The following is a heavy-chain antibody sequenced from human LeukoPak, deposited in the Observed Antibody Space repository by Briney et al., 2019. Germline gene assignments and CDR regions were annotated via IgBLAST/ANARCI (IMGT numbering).Heavy chain of an antibody. CDR2: INWNGGST. CDR1: GFTFSSYG. J-gene: IGHJ3*02. CDR3: TRDRYSSGWYAFDI. V-gene: IGHV3-20*04. D-gene: IGHD6-19*01. Sequence: GGSLRLSCAASGFTFSSYGMSWVRQAPGKGLEWVSGINWNGGSTGYADFVKGRFTISRDNAKNSLYLQMNSLRAEDTALYYCTRDRYSSGWYAFDIWGQGTMVTVSS.